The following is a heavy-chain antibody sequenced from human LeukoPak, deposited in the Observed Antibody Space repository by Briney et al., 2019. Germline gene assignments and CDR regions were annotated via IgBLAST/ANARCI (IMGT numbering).Heavy chain of an antibody. CDR1: GFTFSSYA. D-gene: IGHD7-27*01. CDR3: TASGV. Sequence: SGGSLRLSCAASGFTFSSYAMSWVRQAPGKGLEWIGHIQRKSDGGTAAYIAPVQGRFTISREDSETTVYLQMNSLKTEDTAMYYCTASGVWGQGTLVTVSS. J-gene: IGHJ4*02. CDR2: IQRKSDGGTA. V-gene: IGHV3-15*01.